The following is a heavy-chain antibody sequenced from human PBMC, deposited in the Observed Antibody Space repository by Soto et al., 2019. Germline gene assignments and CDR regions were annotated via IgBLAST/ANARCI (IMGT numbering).Heavy chain of an antibody. V-gene: IGHV3-73*01. J-gene: IGHJ6*02. D-gene: IGHD6-13*01. CDR2: IRSKANSYAT. Sequence: GGSLRLSCAASGFTFSGSAMHWVRQASGKGLEWVGRIRSKANSYATAYAASVKGRFTISRDDSKNTAYLQMNSLKTEDTAVYYCTRRQYSSSWFYGMDVWGQGTTVTVSS. CDR1: GFTFSGSA. CDR3: TRRQYSSSWFYGMDV.